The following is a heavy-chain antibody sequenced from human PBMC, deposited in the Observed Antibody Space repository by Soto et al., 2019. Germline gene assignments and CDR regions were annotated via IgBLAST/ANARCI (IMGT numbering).Heavy chain of an antibody. CDR3: AKDLYSNYGDAFDI. D-gene: IGHD4-4*01. CDR2: IKQDGSEK. V-gene: IGHV3-7*03. Sequence: PVGSLILSCSAPELTFSSYGMNWVRQAPGKGLEWVANIKQDGSEKYYVDSVKGRFTVSRDNAKNSLYLQMNSLRAEDTALYYCAKDLYSNYGDAFDIWGQGTMVTVSS. J-gene: IGHJ3*02. CDR1: ELTFSSYG.